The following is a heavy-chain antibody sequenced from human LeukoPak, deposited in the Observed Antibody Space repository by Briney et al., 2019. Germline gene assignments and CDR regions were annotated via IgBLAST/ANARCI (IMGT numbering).Heavy chain of an antibody. Sequence: ASVKVSCKASGYTFTGYYMHWVRQAPGQGLEWMGWINPNSGGTNYAQKFQGRVTMTRDTSISTAYMELSRLRSDDTAVYYCAGAPGYSSVFDYWGQGTLVTVSS. CDR2: INPNSGGT. CDR1: GYTFTGYY. J-gene: IGHJ4*02. V-gene: IGHV1-2*02. CDR3: AGAPGYSSVFDY. D-gene: IGHD6-19*01.